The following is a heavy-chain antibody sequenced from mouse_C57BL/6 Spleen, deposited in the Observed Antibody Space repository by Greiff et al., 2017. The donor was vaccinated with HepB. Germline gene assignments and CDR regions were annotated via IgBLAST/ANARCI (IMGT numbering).Heavy chain of an antibody. Sequence: VKLVESGAELMKPGASVKLSCKATGYTFTGYWIEWVKQRPGHGLEWIGEILPGSGSTNYNEKFKGKATFTADTSSNTAYMQLSSLTTEDSAIYYGARRGPYYGSSWFAYWGQGTLVTVSA. V-gene: IGHV1-9*01. CDR2: ILPGSGST. CDR1: GYTFTGYW. J-gene: IGHJ3*01. CDR3: ARRGPYYGSSWFAY. D-gene: IGHD1-1*01.